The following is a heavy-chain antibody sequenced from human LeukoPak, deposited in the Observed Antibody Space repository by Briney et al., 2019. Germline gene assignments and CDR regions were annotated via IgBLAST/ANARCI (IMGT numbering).Heavy chain of an antibody. CDR3: ARGGANSYVSLDY. CDR1: GFTLSGYW. CDR2: IDSAGSTT. D-gene: IGHD5-18*01. Sequence: PRGSLRLSCAASGFTLSGYWVHWVRQAPGKGLVWVSHIDSAGSTTSYADSVKGRFTISRDNAKNTLYLQINSLRAEDTAVYYCARGGANSYVSLDYWGQGTLVTVSS. J-gene: IGHJ4*02. V-gene: IGHV3-74*01.